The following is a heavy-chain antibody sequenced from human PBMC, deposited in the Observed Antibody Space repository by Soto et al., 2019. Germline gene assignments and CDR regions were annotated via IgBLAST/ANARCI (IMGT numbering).Heavy chain of an antibody. V-gene: IGHV1-2*04. J-gene: IGHJ4*02. D-gene: IGHD2-15*01. Sequence: ASVKVSCKASGYTFTGYYMHWVRQAPGQGLEWMGWINPNSGGTNYAQKFQGWVTMTRDTSISTAYMELSRLRSDDTAVYYCAKGYCTGGSCSDYWGQGTLVTVSS. CDR2: INPNSGGT. CDR3: AKGYCTGGSCSDY. CDR1: GYTFTGYY.